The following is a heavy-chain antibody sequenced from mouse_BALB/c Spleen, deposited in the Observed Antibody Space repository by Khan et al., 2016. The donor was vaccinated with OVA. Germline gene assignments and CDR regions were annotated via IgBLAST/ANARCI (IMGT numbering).Heavy chain of an antibody. CDR3: ARGGYSVFAY. CDR2: IFPGGGSS. Sequence: QVQLQQPGPELVKPGASVKMSCKASGYTFTDYVINWVKQRTGQGLEWIGDIFPGGGSSYYNEKFKGKATLTADKSSTTAYMQLSSLTFEDSAVYFCARGGYSVFAYWGQGTLVTVSA. D-gene: IGHD1-1*01. V-gene: IGHV1-77*01. J-gene: IGHJ3*01. CDR1: GYTFTDYV.